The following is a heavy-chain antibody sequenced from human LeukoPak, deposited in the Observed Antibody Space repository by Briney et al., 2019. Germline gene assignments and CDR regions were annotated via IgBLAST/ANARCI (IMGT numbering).Heavy chain of an antibody. V-gene: IGHV3-48*03. CDR1: GFTFSSYE. Sequence: PGGSLRLSCAASGFTFSSYEMNWVRQAPGKGLEWVSYISSSGSTIYYADSVKGRLTISRDNAKNSLYLQMNSLRAEDTAVYYCATYSGAHHKTFDYWGQGTLVTVSS. CDR3: ATYSGAHHKTFDY. J-gene: IGHJ4*02. D-gene: IGHD1-26*01. CDR2: ISSSGSTI.